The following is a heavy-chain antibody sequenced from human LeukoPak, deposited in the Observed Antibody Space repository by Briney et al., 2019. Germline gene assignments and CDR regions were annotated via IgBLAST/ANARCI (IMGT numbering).Heavy chain of an antibody. CDR2: ISSSSSYI. CDR1: GFTFSSYR. D-gene: IGHD4-17*01. V-gene: IGHV3-21*01. J-gene: IGHJ4*02. CDR3: AWNDYGDYQYYFDY. Sequence: GGSLRLSCAASGFTFSSYRMNWVRQAPGKGLEWVSSISSSSSYIYYADSVKGRFTISRDNAKNSLYLQMNSLRAEDTAVYYCAWNDYGDYQYYFDYWGQGTLVTVSS.